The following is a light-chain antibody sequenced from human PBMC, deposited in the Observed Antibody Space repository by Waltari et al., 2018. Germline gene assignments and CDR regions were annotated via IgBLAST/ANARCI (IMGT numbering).Light chain of an antibody. Sequence: DIQMTPSPSSLSASIGDRVTITCQASQGIRDFVNWYQQKPGKAPKLLIYDASNLEPGVPSRFSGSGSGTDFTFTISSLQPEDIATYYCQQYHNLPVTFGGGTKVGIK. CDR2: DAS. CDR3: QQYHNLPVT. V-gene: IGKV1-33*01. J-gene: IGKJ4*01. CDR1: QGIRDF.